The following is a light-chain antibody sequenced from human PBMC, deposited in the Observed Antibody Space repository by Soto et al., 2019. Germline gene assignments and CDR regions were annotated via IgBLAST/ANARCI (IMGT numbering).Light chain of an antibody. CDR3: QQYSTLWP. Sequence: DIQMTQSPSTLSASVGDRVTITCRASQNINTDLAWYQQKPGKVPNLLIYHASSLVTGVPSRFSGSGSATEFTLTISSLQPDDFAAYYCQQYSTLWPFGQGTKVEIK. V-gene: IGKV1-5*01. CDR2: HAS. CDR1: QNINTD. J-gene: IGKJ1*01.